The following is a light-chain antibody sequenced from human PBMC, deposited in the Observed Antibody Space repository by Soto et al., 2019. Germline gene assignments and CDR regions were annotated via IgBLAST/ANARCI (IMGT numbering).Light chain of an antibody. CDR1: QSVSSN. CDR2: GAS. V-gene: IGKV3-15*01. Sequence: EIVMTQSPATLSVSPGERATLSCRASQSVSSNLAWYQQKPGQAPRLLIYGASTRATGIPARFSGSGSWTEFTLTISSLQSEDFAVYYCQQYNNWPFGFGPGTKVDIK. CDR3: QQYNNWPFG. J-gene: IGKJ3*01.